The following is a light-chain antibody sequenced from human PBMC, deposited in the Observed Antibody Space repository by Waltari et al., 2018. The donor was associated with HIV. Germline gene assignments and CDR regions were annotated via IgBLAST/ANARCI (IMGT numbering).Light chain of an antibody. CDR2: GAS. CDR1: QSVSSNY. Sequence: EIVLTQSPGTLSLYPGGRATLSCRASQSVSSNYLACYQQKPGQAPRLLIYGASSRATGIPAIFSGSGSGTDFTLTVSRLEPEDFAVYYCQQYGSSFTFGPGTKVDIK. V-gene: IGKV3-20*01. J-gene: IGKJ3*01. CDR3: QQYGSSFT.